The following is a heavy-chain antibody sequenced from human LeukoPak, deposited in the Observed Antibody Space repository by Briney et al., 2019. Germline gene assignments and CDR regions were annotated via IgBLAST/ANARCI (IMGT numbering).Heavy chain of an antibody. CDR1: GFTFSSYE. Sequence: PGGSLRLSCAASGFTFSSYEMNWVRQAPGKGLEWVSYISSSGSTIYYADSVKGRFTISRDNAKNSLYLQMNSLRAEDTAVYYCAKKYLRFFDPSWFDYWGQGTLVTVSS. J-gene: IGHJ4*02. V-gene: IGHV3-48*03. CDR3: AKKYLRFFDPSWFDY. CDR2: ISSSGSTI. D-gene: IGHD3-9*01.